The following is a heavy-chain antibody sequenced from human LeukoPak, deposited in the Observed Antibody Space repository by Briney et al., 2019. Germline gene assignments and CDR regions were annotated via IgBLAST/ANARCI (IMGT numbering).Heavy chain of an antibody. J-gene: IGHJ4*02. CDR1: GGSFSGYY. CDR3: ARGPPYGSGTYYFNY. V-gene: IGHV4-34*01. CDR2: INHSGST. D-gene: IGHD3-10*01. Sequence: SETLSLTCAVYGGSFSGYYWSWIRQPPGKGLEWIGEINHSGSTNYNPSLKSRVTISVDTSKNQFSLKLSSVTAADTAVYYCARGPPYGSGTYYFNYWGQGILVTVSS.